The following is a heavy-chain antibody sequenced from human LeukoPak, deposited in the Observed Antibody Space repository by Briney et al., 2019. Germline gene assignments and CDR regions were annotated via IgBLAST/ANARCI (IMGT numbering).Heavy chain of an antibody. CDR3: ARDKDFWSGYYRKYYYYMDI. CDR1: GGTFSSYA. CDR2: TIPIFGTA. Sequence: SVKVSCKASGGTFSSYAISWVRQAPGQGLEWMGRTIPIFGTANYAQKFQGRVTITTDESTSTAYMELSSLRSEDTAVYYCARDKDFWSGYYRKYYYYMDIWGKGTTVTVSS. D-gene: IGHD3-3*01. J-gene: IGHJ6*03. V-gene: IGHV1-69*05.